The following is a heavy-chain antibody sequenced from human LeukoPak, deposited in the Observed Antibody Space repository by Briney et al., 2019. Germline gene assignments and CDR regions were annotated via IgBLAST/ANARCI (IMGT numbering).Heavy chain of an antibody. Sequence: GGSLRLSCTASGFTFNGYSMNWVRQAPGKGLEWVSSISTSSSYIYYADSVKGRFTISRNNPKNSLYLQTNSLRAEDTAVYYCARNRGDPSYFDYWGQGTLVTVSS. CDR1: GFTFNGYS. J-gene: IGHJ4*02. D-gene: IGHD4-17*01. V-gene: IGHV3-21*01. CDR2: ISTSSSYI. CDR3: ARNRGDPSYFDY.